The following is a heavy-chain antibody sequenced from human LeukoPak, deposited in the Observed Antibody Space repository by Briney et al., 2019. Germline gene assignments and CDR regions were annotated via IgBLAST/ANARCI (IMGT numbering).Heavy chain of an antibody. CDR3: ARGEIEMATTEFDY. J-gene: IGHJ4*02. CDR2: IIPIFGTA. CDR1: GGTFSSYA. Sequence: ASVKVSCKASGGTFSSYAISWMRQAPGQGLEWMGGIIPIFGTANYAQKFQGRVTTTADESTSTAYMELSSLRSEDTAVYYCARGEIEMATTEFDYWGQGTLVTVSS. V-gene: IGHV1-69*13. D-gene: IGHD5-24*01.